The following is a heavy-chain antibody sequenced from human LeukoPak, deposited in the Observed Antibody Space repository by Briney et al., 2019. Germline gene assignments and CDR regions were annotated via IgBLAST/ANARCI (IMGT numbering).Heavy chain of an antibody. Sequence: GGSLRLSCAASGFTFSNAWMSWVRQAPGKGLEWVGRIKSKTDGGTTDYAAPVKGRFTISRDDSKSIAYLQMNSLKTEDTAVYYCTRVEQQLVETDYWGQGTLVTVSS. CDR2: IKSKTDGGTT. V-gene: IGHV3-15*01. D-gene: IGHD6-13*01. CDR3: TRVEQQLVETDY. CDR1: GFTFSNAW. J-gene: IGHJ4*02.